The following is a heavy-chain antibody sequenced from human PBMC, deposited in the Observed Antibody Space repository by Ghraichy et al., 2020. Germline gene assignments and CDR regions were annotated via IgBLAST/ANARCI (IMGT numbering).Heavy chain of an antibody. V-gene: IGHV4-30-2*01. J-gene: IGHJ4*02. CDR3: ARTPIVWGSYHGDYFDY. D-gene: IGHD3-16*01. CDR2: IYHSGST. CDR1: GGSISSGGYS. Sequence: SETLSLTCAVSGGSISSGGYSWSWIRQPAGKGLEWIGYIYHSGSTYYNPSLKSRVTISVDRSKNQFSLKLSSVTAADTAVYYCARTPIVWGSYHGDYFDYWGQGTLVTVSS.